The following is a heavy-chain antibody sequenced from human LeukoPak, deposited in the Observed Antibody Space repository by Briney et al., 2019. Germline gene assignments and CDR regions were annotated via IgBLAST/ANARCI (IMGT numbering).Heavy chain of an antibody. CDR2: IYYSGST. J-gene: IGHJ5*02. CDR3: ARGGLGSSWYWFDP. CDR1: GGSISSYY. V-gene: IGHV4-59*01. D-gene: IGHD6-13*01. Sequence: PSETLSVTCTVSGGSISSYYWSWIRQPPGKGLEWIGYIYYSGSTNYNPSLKSRVTISVDTSKNQFSLKLSSVTAADTAVYYCARGGLGSSWYWFDPWGQGTLVTVSS.